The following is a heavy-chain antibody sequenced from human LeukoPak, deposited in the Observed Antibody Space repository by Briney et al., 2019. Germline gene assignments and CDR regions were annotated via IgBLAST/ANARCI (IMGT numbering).Heavy chain of an antibody. J-gene: IGHJ6*03. CDR3: ARDLAGYSSSWYYYYYYMDV. Sequence: ASVKVSCKASGYTFTSYGISWVRQAPGQGLEWMGWISAYNGNTNYAQKLQGRVTMTTDTSTSTAYMELRSLRSDDTAVYYCARDLAGYSSSWYYYYYYMDVWGKGTTVIVSS. CDR1: GYTFTSYG. D-gene: IGHD6-13*01. V-gene: IGHV1-18*01. CDR2: ISAYNGNT.